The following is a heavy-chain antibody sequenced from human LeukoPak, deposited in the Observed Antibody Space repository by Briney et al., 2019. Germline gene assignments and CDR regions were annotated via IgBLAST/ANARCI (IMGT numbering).Heavy chain of an antibody. Sequence: ASVKVSCKASGYTFSGYYMHWVRQAPGQGLESMGWINSNSGARNYAPKFQGRVTFSRDNSISTAYMELISLRSDDTAIYYCARGRGGATTGFDHWGQGTLVTVSS. CDR2: INSNSGAR. CDR3: ARGRGGATTGFDH. V-gene: IGHV1-2*02. CDR1: GYTFSGYY. D-gene: IGHD1-26*01. J-gene: IGHJ4*02.